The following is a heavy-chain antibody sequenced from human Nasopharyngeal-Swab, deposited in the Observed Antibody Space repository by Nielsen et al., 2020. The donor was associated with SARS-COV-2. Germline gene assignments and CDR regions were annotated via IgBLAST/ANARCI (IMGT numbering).Heavy chain of an antibody. V-gene: IGHV1-24*01. J-gene: IGHJ6*02. CDR2: FDPEDGET. Sequence: ASVKVSCKVSGYTLTELSMHWVRQAPGKGLEWMGGFDPEDGETIYAQKFQGRVTMTEDTSTDTAYMELSSLRSEDTAVYYCATGNGGVGCSSTSLLPYYYYYGMDVWGQGTTVTVSS. D-gene: IGHD2-2*01. CDR3: ATGNGGVGCSSTSLLPYYYYYGMDV. CDR1: GYTLTELS.